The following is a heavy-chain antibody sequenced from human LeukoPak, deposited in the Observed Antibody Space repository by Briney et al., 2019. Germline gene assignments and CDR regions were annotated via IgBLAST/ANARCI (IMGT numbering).Heavy chain of an antibody. Sequence: GGSLRLSCAASGFTFSSYWMSWVRQAPGKGLEWVSYISSSGSTIYYADSVKGRFTISRDNAKNSLYLQMNSLRAEDTAVYYCARDFSPAYYDSSRYREVFDPWGQGTLVTVSS. CDR2: ISSSGSTI. CDR3: ARDFSPAYYDSSRYREVFDP. D-gene: IGHD3-22*01. V-gene: IGHV3-48*04. J-gene: IGHJ5*02. CDR1: GFTFSSYW.